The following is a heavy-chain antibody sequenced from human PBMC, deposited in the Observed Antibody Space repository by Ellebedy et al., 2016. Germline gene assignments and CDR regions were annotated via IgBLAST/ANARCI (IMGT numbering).Heavy chain of an antibody. CDR3: ARDPDTAMVSGDY. D-gene: IGHD5-18*01. CDR2: IYYSGST. J-gene: IGHJ4*02. CDR1: GGSFSGYY. Sequence: SETLSLTXAVYGGSFSGYYWSWIRQPPGKGLEWIGSIYYSGSTYYNPSLKSRVTISVDTSKNQFSLKLSSVTAADTAVYYCARDPDTAMVSGDYWGQGTLVTVSS. V-gene: IGHV4-34*01.